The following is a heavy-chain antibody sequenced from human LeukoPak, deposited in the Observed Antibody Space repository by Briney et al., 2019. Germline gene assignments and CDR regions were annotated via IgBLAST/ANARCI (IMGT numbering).Heavy chain of an antibody. V-gene: IGHV3-30*02. D-gene: IGHD5-24*01. J-gene: IGHJ4*02. Sequence: GGSLRLSCVASRFTFSSHGMHWVRQAPGKGLEWVAFIRYDGSNKYYADSVKGRFTISRDNSKNTLYLQMNSLRAEDTAVYYCARQPEMSWGCWGQGPLVTVSS. CDR2: IRYDGSNK. CDR1: RFTFSSHG. CDR3: ARQPEMSWGC.